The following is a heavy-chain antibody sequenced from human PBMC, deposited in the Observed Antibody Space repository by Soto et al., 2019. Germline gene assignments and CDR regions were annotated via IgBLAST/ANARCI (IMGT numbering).Heavy chain of an antibody. CDR1: GFTFSSYW. CDR2: IKQDGSEK. V-gene: IGHV3-7*01. D-gene: IGHD4-17*01. Sequence: GGSLRLSCAASGFTFSSYWMSWVRQAPGKGLEWVANIKQDGSEKYYVDSVKGRFTISRDNAKNSLYLQMNSLRAEDTAVYYCARVLQDYGDYGVSGNDRFDPWGQGTLVTVSS. CDR3: ARVLQDYGDYGVSGNDRFDP. J-gene: IGHJ5*02.